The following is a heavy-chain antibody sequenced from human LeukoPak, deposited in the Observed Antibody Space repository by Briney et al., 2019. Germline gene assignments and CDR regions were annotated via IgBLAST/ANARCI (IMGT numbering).Heavy chain of an antibody. CDR3: ARLSRLTLIRGVTGYHSLDV. Sequence: SETLSLTCTASGGSITNFYWSWIRQPPGGGLEYIGYIYYSGSTNYNPSLKSRVTISVDTSKNQFSLKLNSVSAADTAVYFCARLSRLTLIRGVTGYHSLDVWGKGTKVTVSS. V-gene: IGHV4-59*01. J-gene: IGHJ6*04. CDR2: IYYSGST. CDR1: GGSITNFY. D-gene: IGHD3-10*01.